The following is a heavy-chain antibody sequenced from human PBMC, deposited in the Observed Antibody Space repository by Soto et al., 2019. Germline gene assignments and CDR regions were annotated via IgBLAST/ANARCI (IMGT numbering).Heavy chain of an antibody. CDR1: GYSFTSYW. J-gene: IGHJ4*02. V-gene: IGHV5-10-1*01. Sequence: EVQLVQSGAEVKKPGESLRISCKGSGYSFTSYWISWVRQMPGKGLEWMGRIDPSDSYTNYSPSVQGHVTISADKSISTAYLQWSSLKASDAAMYYCARLQPAAGDNDLTFDYWGQGTLVTVSS. D-gene: IGHD6-13*01. CDR2: IDPSDSYT. CDR3: ARLQPAAGDNDLTFDY.